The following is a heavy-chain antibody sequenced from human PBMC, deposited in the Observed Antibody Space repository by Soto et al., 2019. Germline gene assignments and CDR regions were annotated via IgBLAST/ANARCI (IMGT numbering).Heavy chain of an antibody. Sequence: SMKVSCNASAGTFSSYAIICVRQPPGHALEWMGGIIPIFGTANYAQKFQGRVTITADESTSTAYMELSSPRSEDTAVYYCARDQTVPGIAAAGLFDYWGQGTQVTVSS. D-gene: IGHD6-13*01. J-gene: IGHJ4*02. CDR3: ARDQTVPGIAAAGLFDY. V-gene: IGHV1-69*13. CDR1: AGTFSSYA. CDR2: IIPIFGTA.